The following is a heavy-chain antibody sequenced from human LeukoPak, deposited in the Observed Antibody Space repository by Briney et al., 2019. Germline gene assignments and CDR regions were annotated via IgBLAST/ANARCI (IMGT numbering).Heavy chain of an antibody. Sequence: SETLSPTCTVSGGSIRSYYWSWIRQPPGKGLEWIGYIYYSGSTNYNPSLKSRVTISVDTSKNQFSLKLSSVTAADTAVYYCARRRGYSYGYDYWGQGTLVTVSS. CDR1: GGSIRSYY. D-gene: IGHD5-18*01. CDR3: ARRRGYSYGYDY. CDR2: IYYSGST. J-gene: IGHJ4*02. V-gene: IGHV4-59*01.